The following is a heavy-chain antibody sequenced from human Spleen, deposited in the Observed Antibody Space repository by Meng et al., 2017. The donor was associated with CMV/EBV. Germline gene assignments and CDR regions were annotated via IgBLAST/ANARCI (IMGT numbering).Heavy chain of an antibody. J-gene: IGHJ4*02. CDR2: IYESGSA. CDR3: VRVGRGRSGHNFDG. V-gene: IGHV4-39*07. D-gene: IGHD3-3*01. Sequence: SETLSLTCAVSGDFIRSSAYYWGWIRQPPGKGLEWIGSIYESGSAYYDPPLKSRVTMSVDTSKNQFSLKLSSMTAADTAVYYCVRVGRGRSGHNFDGWGQGALVTVSS. CDR1: GDFIRSSAYY.